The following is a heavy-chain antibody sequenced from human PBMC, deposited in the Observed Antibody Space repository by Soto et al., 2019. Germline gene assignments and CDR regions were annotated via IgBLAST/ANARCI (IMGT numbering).Heavy chain of an antibody. D-gene: IGHD2-8*01. Sequence: GGSLRLSCAASGFTFSSYAMHWVRQAPGKGLEWVAVISYDGSNKYYADSVKGRFTISRDNSKNTLYLQMNSLRAEDTAVYYCAREMVFSGDAFDIWGQGTMVTVSS. CDR1: GFTFSSYA. V-gene: IGHV3-30-3*01. CDR2: ISYDGSNK. J-gene: IGHJ3*02. CDR3: AREMVFSGDAFDI.